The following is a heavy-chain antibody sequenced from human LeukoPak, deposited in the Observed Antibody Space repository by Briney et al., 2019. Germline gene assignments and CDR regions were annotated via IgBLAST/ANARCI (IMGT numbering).Heavy chain of an antibody. CDR1: GGTFSSYA. J-gene: IGHJ4*02. CDR2: IIPIFGTA. D-gene: IGHD5-24*01. CDR3: ARVIFLDWKAVATIPVFDY. V-gene: IGHV1-69*01. Sequence: SVKVSCKASGGTFSSYAISWVRQAPGQGLEWMGGIIPIFGTANYAQKFQGRVTITADESTSTAYMELSSLRSEDTAVYYCARVIFLDWKAVATIPVFDYWGQGTLVTVSS.